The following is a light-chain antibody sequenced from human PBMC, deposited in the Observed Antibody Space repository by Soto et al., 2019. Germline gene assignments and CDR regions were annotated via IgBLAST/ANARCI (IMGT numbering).Light chain of an antibody. J-gene: IGKJ5*01. CDR3: QQCHNWPPGT. Sequence: EIVMTQSPAALSVPPGERATLSCRASQSVSSNLAWYQQKPGQAPRLLIHGASTRATGIPARFSGSGSGTEFTLVVSGMQSEDFAVYYCQQCHNWPPGTFGQGTRLEIK. V-gene: IGKV3-15*01. CDR1: QSVSSN. CDR2: GAS.